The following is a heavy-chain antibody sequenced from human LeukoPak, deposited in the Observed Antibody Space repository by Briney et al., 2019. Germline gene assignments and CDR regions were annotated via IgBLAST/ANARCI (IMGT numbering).Heavy chain of an antibody. CDR1: GFTFSSDD. V-gene: IGHV3-13*05. J-gene: IGHJ6*04. D-gene: IGHD2-15*01. CDR3: ARGGYCSGGSCYDYYYCGMDV. CDR2: ICTAGDP. Sequence: GGSLRLSCAASGFTFSSDDMHWVREATGKGLGWVSAICTAGDPYYPGSVKGRFTISRENAKNSLYLQMNSLRAGDTAVYYCARGGYCSGGSCYDYYYCGMDVWGKGTTVTVSS.